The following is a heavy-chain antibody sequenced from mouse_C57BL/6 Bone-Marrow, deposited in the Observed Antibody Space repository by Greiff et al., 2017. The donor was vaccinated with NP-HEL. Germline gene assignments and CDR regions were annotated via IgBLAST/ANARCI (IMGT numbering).Heavy chain of an antibody. V-gene: IGHV5-6*01. CDR2: ISSGGSYT. J-gene: IGHJ4*01. CDR1: GFTFSSYG. CDR3: ARWLLPYYYAMDY. Sequence: EVNLVESGGDLVKPGGSLKLSCAASGFTFSSYGMSWVRQTPDKRLEWVATISSGGSYTYYPDSVKGRFTISRDNAKNTLYLQMSSLKSEDTAMYYCARWLLPYYYAMDYWGQGTSVTVSS. D-gene: IGHD2-3*01.